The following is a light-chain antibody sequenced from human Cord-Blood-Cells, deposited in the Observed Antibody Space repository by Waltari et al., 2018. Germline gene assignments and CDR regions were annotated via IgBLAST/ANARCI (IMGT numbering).Light chain of an antibody. CDR2: DVS. J-gene: IGLJ3*02. CDR3: SSYTSSSTWV. Sequence: ARTHPASVPGSPGQSTPTPSPEPTIDVGGYTYVSWYQQHPGKAPKLMIYDVSNRPSGVSNRFSGSKSGNTASLTISGLQADDEADYYCSSYTSSSTWVFGGGTKLTVL. V-gene: IGLV2-14*01. CDR1: TIDVGGYTY.